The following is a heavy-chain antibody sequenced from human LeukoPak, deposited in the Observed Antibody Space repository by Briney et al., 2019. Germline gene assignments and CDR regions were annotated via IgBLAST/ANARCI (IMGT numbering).Heavy chain of an antibody. Sequence: SETLSLTCTVSGGSMSSYYWSWIRQPPGKGLEWIGYIYDCGSTNYNPSLKSRVTISVHTSTHQFSLYLNPVTAADTAVYYCSIHGTRGIYRRPFDIGGQGTMVTVSS. D-gene: IGHD1-7*01. CDR1: GGSMSSYY. J-gene: IGHJ3*02. CDR3: SIHGTRGIYRRPFDI. V-gene: IGHV4-59*08. CDR2: IYDCGST.